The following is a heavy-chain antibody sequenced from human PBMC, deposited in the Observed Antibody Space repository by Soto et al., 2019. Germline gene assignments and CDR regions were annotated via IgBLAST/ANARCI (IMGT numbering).Heavy chain of an antibody. CDR3: ASDTAMVTVEGYYYYGMDV. CDR1: GGSISSGDYY. CDR2: IYYSGST. V-gene: IGHV4-30-4*01. J-gene: IGHJ6*02. Sequence: SETLSLTCTVSGGSISSGDYYWSWIRQPPGKGLEWIGYIYYSGSTYYNPSLKSRVTISVDTSKNQFSLKLSSVTAADTAVYYCASDTAMVTVEGYYYYGMDVWGQGTTVTVSS. D-gene: IGHD5-18*01.